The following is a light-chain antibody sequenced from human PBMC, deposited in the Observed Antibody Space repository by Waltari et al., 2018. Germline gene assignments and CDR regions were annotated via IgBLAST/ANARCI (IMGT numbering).Light chain of an antibody. CDR2: SNN. Sequence: QSVLTQPPSASGTPGQRVPISCPGSSSNLGSNTVNWYQQLPGTAPKLLIYSNNQRPSGVPDRFSGSKSGTSASLAISGLQSEDEADYYCAAWDDSLNGPVFGGGTKLTVL. CDR1: SSNLGSNT. J-gene: IGLJ3*02. CDR3: AAWDDSLNGPV. V-gene: IGLV1-44*01.